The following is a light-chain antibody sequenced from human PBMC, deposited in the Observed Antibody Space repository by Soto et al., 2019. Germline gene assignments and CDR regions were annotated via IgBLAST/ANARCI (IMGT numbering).Light chain of an antibody. CDR2: GAA. CDR3: QQLNTYPVT. J-gene: IGKJ4*01. CDR1: QSVSSSY. Sequence: EIVLTQSPGTLSLSPGERATLSCRASQSVSSSYLAWYQQTPGQAPRLLIYGAASRATGIPDRFSGSGSGTDFTLTISRLEPEDFATYYRQQLNTYPVTFGGGTKV. V-gene: IGKV3-20*01.